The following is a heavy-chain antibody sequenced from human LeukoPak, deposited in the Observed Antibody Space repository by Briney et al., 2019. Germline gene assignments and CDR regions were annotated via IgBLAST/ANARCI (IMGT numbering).Heavy chain of an antibody. J-gene: IGHJ4*02. CDR1: GYTFTSYG. Sequence: GASENVPCKASGYTFTSYGISWVRQAPGQGLERMGWISPYNGNTNYAQKLQGRVTMTRDMSTSTVYMELSSLRSEDTAVYYCARPYSSSWSNLYFDYWGQGTLVTVSS. D-gene: IGHD6-13*01. V-gene: IGHV1-18*01. CDR3: ARPYSSSWSNLYFDY. CDR2: ISPYNGNT.